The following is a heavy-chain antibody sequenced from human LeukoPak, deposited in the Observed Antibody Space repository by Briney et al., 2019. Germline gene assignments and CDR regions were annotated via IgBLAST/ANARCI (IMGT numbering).Heavy chain of an antibody. D-gene: IGHD3-10*01. CDR1: GYSFTNYW. J-gene: IGHJ3*02. CDR2: IYPNDSDI. CDR3: ARHGRGSRSPNAFDI. V-gene: IGHV5-51*01. Sequence: GESLKISCKGSGYSFTNYWIGWVRQMPGEGLQWMGIIYPNDSDIRYSPSFQGQVTISADKSIITAYLQWSSLKASNTAMYYCARHGRGSRSPNAFDIWGQGTMVTVSS.